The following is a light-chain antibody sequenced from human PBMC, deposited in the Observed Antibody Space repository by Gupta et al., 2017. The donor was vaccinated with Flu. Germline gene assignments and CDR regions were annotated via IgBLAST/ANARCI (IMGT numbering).Light chain of an antibody. V-gene: IGKV1-5*03. CDR1: QNITTW. Sequence: IRMTPSPSALSASVGDRVTITCRASQNITTWFGWYQQKPRKAPKRLIFSTSNFENGVSPRFSGSGSGTEFTLTISSLQPDDSATFYCQQHNIYPRTFGHGTKVEIK. CDR2: STS. CDR3: QQHNIYPRT. J-gene: IGKJ1*01.